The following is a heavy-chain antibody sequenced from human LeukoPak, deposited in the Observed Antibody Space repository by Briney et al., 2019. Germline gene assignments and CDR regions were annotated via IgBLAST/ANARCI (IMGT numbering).Heavy chain of an antibody. D-gene: IGHD3-10*01. CDR3: ARDTVWFGGTDLSNYGMDV. J-gene: IGHJ6*02. V-gene: IGHV4-59*01. CDR2: IYYSGST. CDR1: GGSISGCY. Sequence: SETLSLTCTVSGGSISGCYWSWIRQPPGKGLEWIGYIYYSGSTNYNPSLKSRVTISVDTSKNHFSLKLSSVTAADTAVYYCARDTVWFGGTDLSNYGMDVWGQGTTVTVSS.